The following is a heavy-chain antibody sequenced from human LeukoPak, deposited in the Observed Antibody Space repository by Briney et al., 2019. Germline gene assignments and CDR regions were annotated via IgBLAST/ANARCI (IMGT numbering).Heavy chain of an antibody. CDR2: INSDGSST. CDR1: GFTFSSYW. Sequence: GESLKISCAASGFTFSSYWMHWVRQAPGKGLVWVSRINSDGSSTGYADSVKGRFTISRDNAKNTLYLQMNSLRAEDTAVYYCARLYYYGSGSYYHFDYWGQGTLVTVSS. CDR3: ARLYYYGSGSYYHFDY. J-gene: IGHJ4*02. D-gene: IGHD3-10*01. V-gene: IGHV3-74*01.